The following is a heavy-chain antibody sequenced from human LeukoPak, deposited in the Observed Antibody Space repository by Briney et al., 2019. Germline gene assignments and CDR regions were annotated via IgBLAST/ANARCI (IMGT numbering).Heavy chain of an antibody. J-gene: IGHJ3*01. CDR2: IYPGDSST. D-gene: IGHD1-1*01. CDR1: GYSFTNYW. CDR3: ARPRVPGPLDAFDL. Sequence: GESLKISCQGSGYSFTNYWIGRVRQMPGKGLEWMGIIYPGDSSTRYSPSFQGQVTISADKSISTAYLQWSSLKASDTAIYYCARPRVPGPLDAFDLWGQGTMVTVS. V-gene: IGHV5-51*01.